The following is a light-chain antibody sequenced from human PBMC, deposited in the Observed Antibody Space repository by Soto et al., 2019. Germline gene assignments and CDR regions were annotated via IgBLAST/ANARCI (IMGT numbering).Light chain of an antibody. Sequence: QSALTQPASVSGSPGQSITISSTGTSSDIGGYNYVSWYQQHPGKAPKLIIYDVSNRRSGVSDRFSGSKSGNTASLTISGLQAEDEADYYCSSYTGSSTYVVFGGGTKLTVL. J-gene: IGLJ2*01. V-gene: IGLV2-14*01. CDR2: DVS. CDR3: SSYTGSSTYVV. CDR1: SSDIGGYNY.